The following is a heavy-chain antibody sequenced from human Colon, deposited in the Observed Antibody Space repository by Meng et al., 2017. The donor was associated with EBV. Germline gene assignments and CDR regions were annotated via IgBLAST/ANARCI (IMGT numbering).Heavy chain of an antibody. CDR3: ARRGPSGNFSP. V-gene: IGHV4-34*01. CDR2: IDHRGNT. D-gene: IGHD3-10*01. Sequence: QVMLHQWGTGLVKPPEALSRGWAGYGGSFRDYNWTWIHHPPGKGLEWIGEIDHRGNTKYNPSLKSRVTISLDTSKKQFSLKVSSVTAADSAVYYCARRGPSGNFSPWSQGALVTVSS. CDR1: GGSFRDYN. J-gene: IGHJ5*02.